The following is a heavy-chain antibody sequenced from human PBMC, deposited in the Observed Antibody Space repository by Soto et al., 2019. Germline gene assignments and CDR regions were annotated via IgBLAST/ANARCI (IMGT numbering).Heavy chain of an antibody. Sequence: QVQLQESGPGLVKPSQTLSLTCTVSGGSISSGDYYWSWIRQPPGKGLEWIGYIYDSAITYYNPSLKSRVTISVDTSKNQFSLKLSSVTAADTAVYYCARTRGGYNPVDYWGQGTLVTVS. CDR3: ARTRGGYNPVDY. J-gene: IGHJ4*02. CDR2: IYDSAIT. V-gene: IGHV4-30-4*01. CDR1: GGSISSGDYY. D-gene: IGHD5-12*01.